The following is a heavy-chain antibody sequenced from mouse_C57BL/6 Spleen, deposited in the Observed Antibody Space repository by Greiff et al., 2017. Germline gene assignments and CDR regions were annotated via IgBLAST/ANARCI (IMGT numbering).Heavy chain of an antibody. V-gene: IGHV1-81*01. J-gene: IGHJ2*01. Sequence: QVQLKQSGAELARPGASVKLSCKASGYTFTSYGISWVKQRTGQGLEWIGEIYPRSGNTYYNEKFKGKATLTADKSSSTAYMELSSLTSEDSAVYFCAHYYGSSRDFDYWGQGTTLTVSS. CDR1: GYTFTSYG. CDR3: AHYYGSSRDFDY. D-gene: IGHD1-1*01. CDR2: IYPRSGNT.